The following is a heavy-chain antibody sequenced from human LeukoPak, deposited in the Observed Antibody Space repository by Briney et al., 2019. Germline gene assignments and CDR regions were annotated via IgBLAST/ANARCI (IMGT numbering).Heavy chain of an antibody. V-gene: IGHV4-38-2*01. CDR1: GYSISSGYY. CDR2: IYHSGST. J-gene: IGHJ4*02. Sequence: SETLSLTCAVSGYSISSGYYWGWIRQPPGKGLEWIGSIYHSGSTYYNPSLKSRVTISVDTSKNQFSLKLSSVTAADTAVYYCAVGPGHYYDSSGYYFLDYWGQGTLVTVSS. CDR3: AVGPGHYYDSSGYYFLDY. D-gene: IGHD3-22*01.